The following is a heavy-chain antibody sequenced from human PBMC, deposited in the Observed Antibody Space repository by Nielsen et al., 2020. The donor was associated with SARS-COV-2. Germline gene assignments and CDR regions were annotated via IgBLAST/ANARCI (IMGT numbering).Heavy chain of an antibody. CDR2: ITSSSTYT. CDR3: ARDKFYSSSWYGDNYYYGMDV. CDR1: GFTFSDYY. Sequence: GGSLRLSCVGSGFTFSDYYMSWVRQAPGKGLEWVSYITSSSTYTNYADSVKGRFTISRDNAKNSLSLQMHSLRAEDTAVYYCARDKFYSSSWYGDNYYYGMDVWGQGTTVTVSS. J-gene: IGHJ6*02. D-gene: IGHD6-13*01. V-gene: IGHV3-11*05.